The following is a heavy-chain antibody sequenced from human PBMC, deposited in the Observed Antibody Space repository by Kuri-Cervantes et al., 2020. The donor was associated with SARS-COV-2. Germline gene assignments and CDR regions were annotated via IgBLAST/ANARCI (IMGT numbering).Heavy chain of an antibody. D-gene: IGHD5-24*01. V-gene: IGHV4-4*02. J-gene: IGHJ4*02. CDR2: IYHNGNT. Sequence: SETLSLTCDVSGDSMNNGNWWTWVRQTPGKGLEWIGEIYHNGNTNYNPSLKSRVTISVDESKNQFSLKLNSVTAADTAVYYCASLLLWQQCAHWGQGILVTVSS. CDR3: ASLLLWQQCAH. CDR1: GDSMNNGNW.